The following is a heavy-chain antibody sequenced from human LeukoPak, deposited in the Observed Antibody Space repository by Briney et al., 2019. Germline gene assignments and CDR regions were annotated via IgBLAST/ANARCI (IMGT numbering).Heavy chain of an antibody. CDR3: ARDSAVAGTYPPESYYYGMDV. CDR1: GFTVSSNY. CDR2: IYSGGST. J-gene: IGHJ6*02. Sequence: GGSLRLSCAASGFTVSSNYMSWVRQAPGKGLEWVSVIYSGGSTYYADSVKGRFTISRHNSENTLYLQMNSLRAEDTAVYYCARDSAVAGTYPPESYYYGMDVWGQGTTVTVSS. D-gene: IGHD6-19*01. V-gene: IGHV3-53*04.